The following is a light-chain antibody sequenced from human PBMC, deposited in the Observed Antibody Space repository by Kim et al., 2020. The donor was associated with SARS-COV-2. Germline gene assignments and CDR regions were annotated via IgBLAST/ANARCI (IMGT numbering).Light chain of an antibody. CDR1: SSDVGIYDY. CDR3: SSYTSSSTWV. J-gene: IGLJ3*02. V-gene: IGLV2-14*03. CDR2: DVL. Sequence: QPASVSGSPGQSITISCTGTSSDVGIYDYVSWYQQHPGKAPKLMIYDVLNRPSGLSNRFSGSKSGNTASLTISGPQAEDEADYYCSSYTSSSTWVFG.